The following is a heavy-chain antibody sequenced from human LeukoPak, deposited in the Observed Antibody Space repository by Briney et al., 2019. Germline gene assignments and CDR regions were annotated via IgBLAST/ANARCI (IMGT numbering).Heavy chain of an antibody. J-gene: IGHJ3*02. CDR1: GFTFSGSV. V-gene: IGHV3-73*01. CDR3: SRLEDTSPIEVALDI. D-gene: IGHD2-2*01. Sequence: GGSLKLSCAASGFTFSGSVTPWVRQAAGKGLEWVGRIRSKRSNYATAYAASVKGRFTISRDDSKNTVYLHMDSLKTEDTALYYCSRLEDTSPIEVALDIWGQGTVVTVSS. CDR2: IRSKRSNYAT.